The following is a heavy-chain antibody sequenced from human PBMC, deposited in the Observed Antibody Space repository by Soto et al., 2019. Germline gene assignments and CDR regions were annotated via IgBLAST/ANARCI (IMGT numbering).Heavy chain of an antibody. CDR1: GLTFSGSA. CDR2: ISVTGAST. Sequence: EVQLLESGGGLVQSGGSLRLSCAASGLTFSGSAMSWVRQAPGKGLEWVSSISVTGASTYYADSVQGRFTVSRDNSKDTFFLEMNSLRAEDTAVYFCAQIRSIAAAFSDYWGQGTLVTVSS. D-gene: IGHD6-13*01. J-gene: IGHJ4*02. CDR3: AQIRSIAAAFSDY. V-gene: IGHV3-23*01.